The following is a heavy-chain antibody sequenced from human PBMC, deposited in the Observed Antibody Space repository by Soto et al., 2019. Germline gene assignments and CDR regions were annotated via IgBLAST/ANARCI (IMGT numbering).Heavy chain of an antibody. V-gene: IGHV3-7*01. CDR3: ARDSDGIVVVPAAIGCMDV. CDR2: IKQDGSEK. Sequence: RGSLRLSCAASGFTFSSYWMSWVRQAPGKGLEWVANIKQDGSEKYYVDSVKGRFTISRDNAKNSLYLQMNSLRAEDTAVYYCARDSDGIVVVPAAIGCMDVWGQGTTVTVSS. D-gene: IGHD2-2*02. J-gene: IGHJ6*02. CDR1: GFTFSSYW.